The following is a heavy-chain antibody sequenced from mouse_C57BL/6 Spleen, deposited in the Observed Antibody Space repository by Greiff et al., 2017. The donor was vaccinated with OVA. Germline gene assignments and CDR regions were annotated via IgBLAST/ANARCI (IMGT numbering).Heavy chain of an antibody. CDR3: AREGYDGYYVPYAMDY. Sequence: QVQLQQPGAELVKPGASVKMSCKASGYTFTSSWITWVKQRPGQGLEWIGDIYPGSGSTNYNAKFKSKATLTVDTSSSTAYMQLSSLTSEDSAVYYCAREGYDGYYVPYAMDYWGHGASVTVAS. V-gene: IGHV1-55*01. CDR2: IYPGSGST. CDR1: GYTFTSSW. D-gene: IGHD2-3*01. J-gene: IGHJ4*01.